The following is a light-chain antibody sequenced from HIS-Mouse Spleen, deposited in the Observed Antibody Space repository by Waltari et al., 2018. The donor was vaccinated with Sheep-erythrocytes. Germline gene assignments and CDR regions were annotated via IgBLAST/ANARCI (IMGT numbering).Light chain of an antibody. Sequence: SYELTQPPSVSVSPGQTASITCSGDKLGDKYACWYQQKPGQSPVLVIYQDSKRPSGFTERFSGSNSGNTATLTISGTQAMDEADYYCQAWDSSTAWVFGGGTKLTVL. CDR3: QAWDSSTAWV. CDR1: KLGDKY. J-gene: IGLJ3*02. V-gene: IGLV3-1*01. CDR2: QDS.